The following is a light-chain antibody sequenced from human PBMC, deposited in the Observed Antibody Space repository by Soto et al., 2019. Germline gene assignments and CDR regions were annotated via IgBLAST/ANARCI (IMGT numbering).Light chain of an antibody. V-gene: IGLV8-61*01. CDR1: SGSVSTANY. CDR2: STN. Sequence: QTVVTQEPSFSVSPGGTVTLTCALSSGSVSTANYPSWYRQTPGQPPRTVIYSTNTRSSGVPDRFSGSILGDKAALTITRAQADDESVYYCGLYNGRGLLYVYGSGTQVTV. J-gene: IGLJ1*01. CDR3: GLYNGRGLLYV.